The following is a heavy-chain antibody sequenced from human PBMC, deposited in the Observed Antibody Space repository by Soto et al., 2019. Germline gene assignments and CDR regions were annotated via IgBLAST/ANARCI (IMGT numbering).Heavy chain of an antibody. D-gene: IGHD2-15*01. CDR3: ARAVPVYCSGGSCYSGDDAFDI. Sequence: GASVKVSCKASGGTFSSYAISWVRQAPGQGLEWMGGIIPIFGTANYAQKFQGRVTITADESTSTAYMELSSLRSEDTAVYYCARAVPVYCSGGSCYSGDDAFDIWGQGTMVTVSS. CDR1: GGTFSSYA. V-gene: IGHV1-69*13. J-gene: IGHJ3*02. CDR2: IIPIFGTA.